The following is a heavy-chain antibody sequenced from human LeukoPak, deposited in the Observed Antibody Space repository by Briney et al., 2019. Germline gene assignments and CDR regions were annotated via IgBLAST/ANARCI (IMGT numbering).Heavy chain of an antibody. V-gene: IGHV1-8*01. Sequence: GASVKVSCKASGYTFTSYDINWVRQATGRGLEWMGWMNPNSGNTGYAQKFQGRVTMTRNTSISTAYMELSSLRSEDTAVYYCARFPGLLWFGELLDAFDIWGQGTMVTVSS. D-gene: IGHD3-10*01. CDR1: GYTFTSYD. CDR2: MNPNSGNT. J-gene: IGHJ3*02. CDR3: ARFPGLLWFGELLDAFDI.